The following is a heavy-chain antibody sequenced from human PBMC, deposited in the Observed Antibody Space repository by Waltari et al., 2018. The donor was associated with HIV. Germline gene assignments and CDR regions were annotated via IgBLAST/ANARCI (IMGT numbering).Heavy chain of an antibody. D-gene: IGHD3-10*01. CDR2: MDTTSDNT. CDR3: ARRKSCYNDH. Sequence: QVQLGQSGAEVKKPGASVKVSCKASGDTFTSDDVNWVRQATGQGREWMGWMDTTSDNTRYAPKFQRRFTMTMNASISTDYMELSSLGSEDTAVYYCARRKSCYNDHWGQGTLVTVSS. CDR1: GDTFTSDD. V-gene: IGHV1-8*01. J-gene: IGHJ4*02.